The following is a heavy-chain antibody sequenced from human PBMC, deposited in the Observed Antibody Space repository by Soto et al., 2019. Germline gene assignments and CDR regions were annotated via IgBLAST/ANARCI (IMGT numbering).Heavy chain of an antibody. J-gene: IGHJ5*01. CDR3: ARSVFP. CDR2: IYYIGST. V-gene: IGHV4-31*03. Sequence: QVKLQESGPGLVKPSQTLSLTCTVSGGSISSGGYYWNWIRQHPGKGLAWFGYIYYIGSTYYNPSIKSRVTLSLDTSKNQFALNLCSVTDAVTAVYYCARSVFPWGQGTLVTVSS. CDR1: GGSISSGGYY.